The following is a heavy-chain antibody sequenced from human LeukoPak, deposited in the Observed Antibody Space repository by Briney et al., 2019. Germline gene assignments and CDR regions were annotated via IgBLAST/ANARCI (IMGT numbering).Heavy chain of an antibody. CDR3: ARDYEMTVDY. CDR1: GGSFSGYY. J-gene: IGHJ4*02. Sequence: SETLSLTCAVYGGSFSGYYWSWIRQPPGKGLEWIGEINHSGSTYYNPSLKSRVTISVDTSKNQFSLKLSSVTAADTAVYYCARDYEMTVDYWGQRTLVTVSS. CDR2: INHSGST. D-gene: IGHD3-16*01. V-gene: IGHV4-34*01.